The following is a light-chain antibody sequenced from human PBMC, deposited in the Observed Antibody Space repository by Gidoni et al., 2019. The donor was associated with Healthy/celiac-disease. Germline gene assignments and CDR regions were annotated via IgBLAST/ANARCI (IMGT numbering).Light chain of an antibody. J-gene: IGLJ1*01. CDR2: EVS. Sequence: SPGQSITISCTGTSSDVGGYNYVSWYQQHPGKAPKLMIYEVSNRPSGVSNRFSGSKSGNTASLTISGLQAEDEADYYCSSYTSSSTDVFGTGTKVTVL. V-gene: IGLV2-14*01. CDR1: SSDVGGYNY. CDR3: SSYTSSSTDV.